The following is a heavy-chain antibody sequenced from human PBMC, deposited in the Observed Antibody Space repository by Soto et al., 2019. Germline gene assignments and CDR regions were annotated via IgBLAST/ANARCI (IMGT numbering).Heavy chain of an antibody. Sequence: QVQLVQSGAEVKKPGASVKVSCKASGYTFTSYGISWVRQAPGQGLEWMGWISAYNGNTNYAQELQGRVTMTTDTSTSTAYMELRSLRSDDTAVYYCAREGAYDSSGYGNWFDPWGQGTLVTVSS. J-gene: IGHJ5*02. V-gene: IGHV1-18*01. CDR3: AREGAYDSSGYGNWFDP. CDR1: GYTFTSYG. CDR2: ISAYNGNT. D-gene: IGHD3-22*01.